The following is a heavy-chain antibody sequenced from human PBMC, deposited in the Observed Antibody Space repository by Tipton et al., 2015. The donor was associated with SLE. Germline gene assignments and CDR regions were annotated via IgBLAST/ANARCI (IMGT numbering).Heavy chain of an antibody. CDR1: GFTFSSYW. CDR2: IKQDGSEK. J-gene: IGHJ3*02. CDR3: ARDWSWGSGDAFDI. D-gene: IGHD7-27*01. V-gene: IGHV3-7*01. Sequence: SLRLSCAASGFTFSSYWMSWVRQAPGKGLEWVANIKQDGSEKYYVDSVKGRFTISRDNAKNSLYLQMNSLRAEDTAVYYCARDWSWGSGDAFDIWGQGTMVTVSS.